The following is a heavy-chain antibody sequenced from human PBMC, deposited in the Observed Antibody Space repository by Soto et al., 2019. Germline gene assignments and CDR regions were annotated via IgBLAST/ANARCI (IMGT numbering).Heavy chain of an antibody. D-gene: IGHD3-22*01. CDR1: GGTFSSYA. V-gene: IGHV1-69*06. J-gene: IGHJ5*02. CDR2: IIPIFGTA. Sequence: QVQLVQSGAEVKKPGSSVKVSCKASGGTFSSYAISWVRQAPGQGLEWMGGIIPIFGTANYAQKFQGRVTITADKSTSTAYMELSSLRSEDTAVYYSASVAAVSYDSSGYYYTWGQGTLVTVSS. CDR3: ASVAAVSYDSSGYYYT.